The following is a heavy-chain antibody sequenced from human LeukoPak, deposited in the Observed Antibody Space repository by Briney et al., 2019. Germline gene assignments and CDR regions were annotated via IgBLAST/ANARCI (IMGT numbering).Heavy chain of an antibody. J-gene: IGHJ6*02. V-gene: IGHV4-4*07. CDR2: IYTSGST. D-gene: IGHD5-18*01. CDR3: ARHTAMVRAYYYYYYGMDV. CDR1: GGSISSYY. Sequence: SETLSLTCTASGGSISSYYWGWIRPPAGKGLEWIGRIYTSGSTNYNPSLKSRVTMSVDTSKNQFSLKLSSVTAADTAVYYCARHTAMVRAYYYYYYGMDVWGQGTTVTVSS.